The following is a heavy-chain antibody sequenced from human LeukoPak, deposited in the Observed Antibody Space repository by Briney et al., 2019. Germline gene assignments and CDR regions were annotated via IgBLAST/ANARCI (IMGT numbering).Heavy chain of an antibody. V-gene: IGHV4-34*01. CDR2: INHSGST. D-gene: IGHD6-13*01. CDR1: GVSFSGYY. J-gene: IGHJ5*02. Sequence: SETLSLTCAVYGVSFSGYYWSWIRQPPGKGLEWIGEINHSGSTNYNPSLKSRVTISVDTSKNQFSLKLSSVTAADTAVYYCARVRYSSSCFDPWGQGTLVTVSS. CDR3: ARVRYSSSCFDP.